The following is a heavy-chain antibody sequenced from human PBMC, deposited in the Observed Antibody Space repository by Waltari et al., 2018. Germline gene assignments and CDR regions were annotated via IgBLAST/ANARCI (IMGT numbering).Heavy chain of an antibody. Sequence: QVQLQESGPGLVKPSQTLTLTCTVSGGSISSGSYYWSWIRQPAGKGLEWSGRIYTSWSTNYNPSLKSRVTISVDTSKNQFSLKLSSVTAADTAVYYRASGGIGWNWFDPWGQGTLVTVSS. V-gene: IGHV4-61*02. CDR3: ASGGIGWNWFDP. D-gene: IGHD6-13*01. CDR2: IYTSWST. J-gene: IGHJ5*02. CDR1: GGSISSGSYY.